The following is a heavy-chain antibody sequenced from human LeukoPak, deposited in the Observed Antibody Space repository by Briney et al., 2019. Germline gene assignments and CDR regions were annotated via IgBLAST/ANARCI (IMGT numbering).Heavy chain of an antibody. Sequence: PGGSLRLSCAASGFTFSSYAMHWVRQAPGKGLEWVAVISYDGSNKYYADSVKGRFTISRDNSKNTLYLQMNSLRAEDTAVYYCARDLEITEYYYYYYGMDVWGQGTTVTVSS. CDR3: ARDLEITEYYYYYYGMDV. CDR1: GFTFSSYA. D-gene: IGHD3-10*01. V-gene: IGHV3-30-3*01. CDR2: ISYDGSNK. J-gene: IGHJ6*02.